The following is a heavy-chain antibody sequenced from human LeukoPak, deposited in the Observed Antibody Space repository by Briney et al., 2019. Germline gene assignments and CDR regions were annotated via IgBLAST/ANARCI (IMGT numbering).Heavy chain of an antibody. CDR2: IKQDGSEK. Sequence: GGSLRLSCAASGFTFSSYWMSWVRQAPGKGLEWVANIKQDGSEKYYVDSVKGRFTISRDNTKNSLYLQMNSLRAEDTAVYYCARYWILVGGPFGYWGQGTLVTVSS. CDR3: ARYWILVGGPFGY. D-gene: IGHD2-15*01. V-gene: IGHV3-7*01. CDR1: GFTFSSYW. J-gene: IGHJ4*02.